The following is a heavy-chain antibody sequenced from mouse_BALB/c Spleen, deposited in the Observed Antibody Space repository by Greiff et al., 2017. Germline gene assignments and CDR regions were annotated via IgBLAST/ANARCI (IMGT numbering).Heavy chain of an antibody. CDR3: ARWGTYDYDGYYFDY. D-gene: IGHD2-4*01. CDR2: IYPGDGDT. J-gene: IGHJ2*01. V-gene: IGHV1-80*01. CDR1: GYAFSSYW. Sequence: QVQLQQSGAELVRPGSSVKISCKASGYAFSSYWMNWVKQRPGQGLEWIGQIYPGDGDTNYNGKFKGKATLTADKSSSTAYMQLSSLTSEDSAVYFCARWGTYDYDGYYFDYWGQGTTLTVSS.